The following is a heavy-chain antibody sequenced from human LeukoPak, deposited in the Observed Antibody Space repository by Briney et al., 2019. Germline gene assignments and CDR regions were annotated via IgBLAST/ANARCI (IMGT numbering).Heavy chain of an antibody. CDR2: IYYSGST. CDR3: ARSHSGYDLALRY. CDR1: GGSISSYY. Sequence: SETLSLTCTVSGGSISSYYWSWIRQPPGKGLEWIGYIYYSGSTNYNPSLKSRVTISVDTSKNQFSLKLSSVTAADTAVYYCARSHSGYDLALRYWGQGTLVTVSS. J-gene: IGHJ4*02. D-gene: IGHD5-12*01. V-gene: IGHV4-59*08.